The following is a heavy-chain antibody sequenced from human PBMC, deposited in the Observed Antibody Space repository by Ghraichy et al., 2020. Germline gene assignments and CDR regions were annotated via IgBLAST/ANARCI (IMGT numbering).Heavy chain of an antibody. D-gene: IGHD3-3*01. CDR2: ISGSCGST. V-gene: IGHV3-23*01. CDR3: AKDLRYYDFWSGAKNWFDP. J-gene: IGHJ5*02. CDR1: GFTFSSYA. Sequence: GESLNISCAASGFTFSSYAMSWVRQAPGKGLEWVSAISGSCGSTYYADSVKGRFTISRDNSKNTLYLQMNSLRAEDTAVYYCAKDLRYYDFWSGAKNWFDPWGQGTLVTVSS.